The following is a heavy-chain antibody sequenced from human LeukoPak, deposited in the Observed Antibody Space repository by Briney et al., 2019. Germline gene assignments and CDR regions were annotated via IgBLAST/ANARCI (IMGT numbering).Heavy chain of an antibody. D-gene: IGHD6-19*01. CDR3: ARSIAVAVIYWYFDL. Sequence: SETLSLTCTVSGGSISSGNYYWSWIRQPAGKGLEWIGRIYTSGSTNYNPSLKSRVTISVDMSKNQFSLKLTSVTAADTAVYYCARSIAVAVIYWYFDLWGRGTLVTVSS. J-gene: IGHJ2*01. CDR2: IYTSGST. CDR1: GGSISSGNYY. V-gene: IGHV4-61*02.